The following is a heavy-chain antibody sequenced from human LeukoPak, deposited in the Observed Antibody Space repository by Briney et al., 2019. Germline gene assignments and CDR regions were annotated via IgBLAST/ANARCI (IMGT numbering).Heavy chain of an antibody. J-gene: IGHJ4*02. V-gene: IGHV3-20*04. CDR3: ARAPITSPFYFDY. D-gene: IGHD2-2*01. Sequence: PGGSLRLSSTASGFAFDEHGMSWVRQVPGKGLEWVSGRSGGSTGYADPLRGRFTISRDNAKNSLYLQMDSLRAEDTALYYCARAPITSPFYFDYWGQGTLVTVSS. CDR1: GFAFDEHG. CDR2: RSGGST.